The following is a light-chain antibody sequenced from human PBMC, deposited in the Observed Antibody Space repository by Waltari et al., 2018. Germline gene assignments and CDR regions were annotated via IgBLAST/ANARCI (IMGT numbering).Light chain of an antibody. CDR1: SSDVGGYNY. CDR2: EVS. J-gene: IGLJ3*02. V-gene: IGLV2-14*01. CDR3: TSYTNSNSWV. Sequence: QSGLTQPASVSGSPGQSIAISCTGTSSDVGGYNYVSWYQQHPGKVPKLIFSEVSNRPAGVSDRFSGSKSGNTASLTISGLQAEDEADYYCTSYTNSNSWVFGGGTKLTVL.